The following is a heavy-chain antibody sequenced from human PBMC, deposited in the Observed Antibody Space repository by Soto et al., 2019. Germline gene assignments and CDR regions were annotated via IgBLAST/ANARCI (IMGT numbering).Heavy chain of an antibody. V-gene: IGHV1-8*01. Sequence: QVQLVQSGAEVKKPGASVKVSCKASGYTFTSYDIIWVRQATGQGLEWMGWMNPSTGNTDSAEKFQGRLTMTRNTXISTVYMELSSLSFEDTAVYYCARGRIIVAGGFDPWGQGPLVTVSS. D-gene: IGHD6-19*01. J-gene: IGHJ5*02. CDR1: GYTFTSYD. CDR2: MNPSTGNT. CDR3: ARGRIIVAGGFDP.